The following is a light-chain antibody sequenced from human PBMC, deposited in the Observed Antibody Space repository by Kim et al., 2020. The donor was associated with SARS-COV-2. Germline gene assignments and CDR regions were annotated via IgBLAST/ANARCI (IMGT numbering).Light chain of an antibody. Sequence: SYELTQPPSVSVAPGKTARITCGGNNIGSKSVHWYQQKPGQAPVLVIYYDSDRPSGIPERFSGSNSGHPATLTISRVEAGDEAEHYCQVWDSSSDHRVFG. J-gene: IGLJ1*01. CDR1: NIGSKS. CDR3: QVWDSSSDHRV. CDR2: YDS. V-gene: IGLV3-21*04.